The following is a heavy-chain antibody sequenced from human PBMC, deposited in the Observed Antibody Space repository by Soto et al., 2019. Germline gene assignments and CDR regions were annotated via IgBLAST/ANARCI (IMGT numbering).Heavy chain of an antibody. V-gene: IGHV4-59*01. CDR2: IYYSGST. CDR3: ARFRPLYCSSTSCYDSWFDP. CDR1: GGSISSYY. D-gene: IGHD2-2*01. Sequence: SETLSLTCTVSGGSISSYYWSWIRQPPGKGLEWIGYIYYSGSTNYNPSLKSRVTISVDTSKNQFSLKLSSVTAADTAVYYCARFRPLYCSSTSCYDSWFDPWGQGTLVTVSS. J-gene: IGHJ5*02.